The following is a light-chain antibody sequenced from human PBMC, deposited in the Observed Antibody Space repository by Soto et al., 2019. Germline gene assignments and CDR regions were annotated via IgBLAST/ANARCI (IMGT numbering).Light chain of an antibody. CDR2: AAS. CDR1: QSISIY. J-gene: IGKJ1*01. Sequence: DIQMTQSPSSLSASVGDRVTITCRASQSISIYLNWYQQKPWKAPQLLIYAASNLHSGVPSRFSGSGSGTDFTLTISVLQPEDFAAYFCQQSYDSPWTFGKGTQ. CDR3: QQSYDSPWT. V-gene: IGKV1-39*01.